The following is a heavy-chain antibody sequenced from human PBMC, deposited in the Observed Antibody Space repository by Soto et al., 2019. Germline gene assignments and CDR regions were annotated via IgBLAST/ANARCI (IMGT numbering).Heavy chain of an antibody. V-gene: IGHV3-7*01. CDR1: GFTFSTYW. CDR2: IKYDASEK. D-gene: IGHD3-22*01. Sequence: GGSLRLSSAASGFTFSTYWMSWVRQAPGKGLEWVANIKYDASEKKYVDSVKGRFTVSRDNAKNSLDLQMNSLRAEDTAVYYCARSDRSGYLDYWGRGTLVTVSS. J-gene: IGHJ4*02. CDR3: ARSDRSGYLDY.